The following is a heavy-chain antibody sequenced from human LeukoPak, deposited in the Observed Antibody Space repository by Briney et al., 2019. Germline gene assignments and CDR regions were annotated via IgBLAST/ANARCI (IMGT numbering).Heavy chain of an antibody. Sequence: GGSLRLSCAASGFTFSSYSMNWVRQAPGKGLEWVSVISDGGDDKFYTDSVKGRFSISRDNSKNTLYLQMNSLRAEDTAAYHCASDLDYGDIDDSFDVWGQGTMVTVSS. CDR3: ASDLDYGDIDDSFDV. D-gene: IGHD4-17*01. J-gene: IGHJ3*01. CDR2: ISDGGDDK. V-gene: IGHV3-30*03. CDR1: GFTFSSYS.